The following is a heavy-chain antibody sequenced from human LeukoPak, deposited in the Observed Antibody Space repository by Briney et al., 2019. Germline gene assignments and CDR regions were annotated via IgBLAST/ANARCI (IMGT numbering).Heavy chain of an antibody. CDR2: IKAKTDGGTT. CDR3: TTDGSYTSSPWGH. CDR1: GFTFSNAW. J-gene: IGHJ4*02. V-gene: IGHV3-15*01. D-gene: IGHD6-6*01. Sequence: TGGSLRLSCAASGFTFSNAWMSWVRQAPGKGLEWVGRIKAKTDGGTTDYAAPVKGRFTISRDDSRNTLYLQMNSLQTEDTAVYFCTTDGSYTSSPWGHWGQGTLVTVSS.